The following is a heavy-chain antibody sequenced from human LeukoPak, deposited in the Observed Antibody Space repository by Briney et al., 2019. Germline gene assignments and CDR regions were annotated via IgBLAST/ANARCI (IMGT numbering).Heavy chain of an antibody. D-gene: IGHD3-16*01. V-gene: IGHV4-59*01. CDR3: ARFTPQGYGWGGYNRFDP. CDR1: GGSISSYY. J-gene: IGHJ5*02. Sequence: PSETLSLTCTVSGGSISSYYWDWIRQPPGKGLEWIGYIYYSGSTNYNPSLKSRVTISLDTSKNQFSLNLTSVTAADTAVYYCARFTPQGYGWGGYNRFDPWGQGTLVTVSS. CDR2: IYYSGST.